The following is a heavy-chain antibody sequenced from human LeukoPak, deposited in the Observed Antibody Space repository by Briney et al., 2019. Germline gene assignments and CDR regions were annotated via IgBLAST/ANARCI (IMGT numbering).Heavy chain of an antibody. Sequence: SETLSLTCAVYGGSFSGYYWSWIRQPPGKGLEWIGEINHSGSTNYNPSLKSRVTISVDTSKNQFSLKLSSVTAADTAVYYCARRRSRGSWFDPWGQGTLVTVSS. CDR3: ARRRSRGSWFDP. CDR1: GGSFSGYY. J-gene: IGHJ5*02. CDR2: INHSGST. V-gene: IGHV4-34*01. D-gene: IGHD1-26*01.